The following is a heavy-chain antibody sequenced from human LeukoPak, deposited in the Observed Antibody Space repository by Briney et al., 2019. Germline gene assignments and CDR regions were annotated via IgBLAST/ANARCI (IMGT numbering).Heavy chain of an antibody. V-gene: IGHV4-59*01. CDR3: AGGGDSGGYYYPMFDY. J-gene: IGHJ4*02. D-gene: IGHD3-22*01. CDR1: GGSIRSYY. Sequence: SETLSLTCTVSGGSIRSYYWSWIRRPPGKGLEWIGYIYYSGSTNYNPSLKSRVTISVDTSKNHFSLKLNSVTAADTAVYYCAGGGDSGGYYYPMFDYWGQGTLVTVSS. CDR2: IYYSGST.